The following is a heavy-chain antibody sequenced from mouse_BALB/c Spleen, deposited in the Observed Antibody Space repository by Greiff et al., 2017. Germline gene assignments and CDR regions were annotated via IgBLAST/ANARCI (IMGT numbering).Heavy chain of an antibody. CDR2: IDPENGDT. CDR1: GFNITDYY. J-gene: IGHJ4*01. Sequence: EVQLQQSGAELVRSGASVKLSCTASGFNITDYYMHWVKQRPEQGLEWIGWIDPENGDTEYAPKFQGKATMTADTSSNTAYLQLSSLTSEDTAVYYCNSDCGKGGYYAMDYWGQGTSVTVSS. D-gene: IGHD2-1*01. V-gene: IGHV14-4*02. CDR3: NSDCGKGGYYAMDY.